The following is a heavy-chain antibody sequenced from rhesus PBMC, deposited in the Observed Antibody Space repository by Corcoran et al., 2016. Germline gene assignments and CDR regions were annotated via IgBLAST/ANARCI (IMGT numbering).Heavy chain of an antibody. J-gene: IGHJ4*01. V-gene: IGHV4-73*01. CDR2: IEGNSAST. Sequence: QVKLQQWGEGLVKPSETLSLTCAAYGGSISGYYWSWIRQPPGKGLDWIGNIEGNSASTNSNPSLKNRVTISKDTSKNQFSLKLSSVTAADTAVYYCARDPYGSDYWGQGVLVTVSS. CDR1: GGSISGYY. CDR3: ARDPYGSDY. D-gene: IGHD4-4*01.